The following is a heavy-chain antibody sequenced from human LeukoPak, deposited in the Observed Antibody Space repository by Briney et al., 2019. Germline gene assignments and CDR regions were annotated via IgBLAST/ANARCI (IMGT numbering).Heavy chain of an antibody. CDR3: AREASQYYYDSSGYAFDI. CDR1: GFTFSSYW. J-gene: IGHJ3*02. V-gene: IGHV3-74*01. D-gene: IGHD3-22*01. CDR2: INSDGSST. Sequence: GGSLRLSCAASGFTFSSYWMHWVRQAPGKGLVWVSRINSDGSSTSYADSVEGRFTISRDNAKNTLYLQMNSPRAEDTAVYYCAREASQYYYDSSGYAFDIWGQGTMVTVSS.